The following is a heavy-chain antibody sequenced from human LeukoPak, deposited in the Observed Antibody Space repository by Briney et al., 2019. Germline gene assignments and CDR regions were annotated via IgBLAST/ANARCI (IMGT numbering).Heavy chain of an antibody. CDR1: GYTFTGYY. CDR2: INPNSGGT. CDR3: ARASIHWYFTLSFDY. J-gene: IGHJ4*02. V-gene: IGHV1-2*04. D-gene: IGHD6-13*01. Sequence: ASVKVSCKASGYTFTGYYMHWVRQAPGQGLEWMGWINPNSGGTNYAQKFQGWVTMTRDTSISTAYMELSRLRSDDTAVYYCARASIHWYFTLSFDYWGQGTLVTVSS.